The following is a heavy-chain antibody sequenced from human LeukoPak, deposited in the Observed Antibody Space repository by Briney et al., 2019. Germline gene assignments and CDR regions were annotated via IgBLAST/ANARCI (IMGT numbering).Heavy chain of an antibody. CDR1: GFTFSSFG. Sequence: GGSLRLSCAASGFTFSSFGMHWVRQAPGKGLEWVAVISYDGSNKYYVDSVKGRFTISRDNSKNTVYLQMNSLRAEDTAVYYCAKRASYSSSWTTIDYWGQGTLVTVSS. J-gene: IGHJ4*02. V-gene: IGHV3-30*18. CDR3: AKRASYSSSWTTIDY. CDR2: ISYDGSNK. D-gene: IGHD6-13*01.